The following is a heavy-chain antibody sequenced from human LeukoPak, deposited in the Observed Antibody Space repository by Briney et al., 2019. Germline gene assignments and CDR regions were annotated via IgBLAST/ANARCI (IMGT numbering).Heavy chain of an antibody. CDR1: GFTFSSYG. CDR3: ARDWDGSGSFDY. CDR2: ISSSSSYI. D-gene: IGHD3-10*01. J-gene: IGHJ4*02. Sequence: GGSLRLSCDASGFTFSSYGMNWVRQAPGKGLEWVSSISSSSSYIYYADSVKGRFTISRDNAKDSLYLQMNSLRAEDTAVYYCARDWDGSGSFDYWGQGTLVTVSS. V-gene: IGHV3-21*01.